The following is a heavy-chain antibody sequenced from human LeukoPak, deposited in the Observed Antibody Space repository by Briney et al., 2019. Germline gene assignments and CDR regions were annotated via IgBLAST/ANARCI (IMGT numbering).Heavy chain of an antibody. Sequence: SETLSLTCTVSGYSISSGYYWSWIRQPPGKGLEWIGYIYYSGSTNYNPSLKSRVTISVDTSKNQFSLKLSSVTAADTAVYYCARVVMVRGVITFDYWGQGTLVTVSS. J-gene: IGHJ4*02. CDR2: IYYSGST. D-gene: IGHD3-10*01. CDR3: ARVVMVRGVITFDY. CDR1: GYSISSGYY. V-gene: IGHV4-61*01.